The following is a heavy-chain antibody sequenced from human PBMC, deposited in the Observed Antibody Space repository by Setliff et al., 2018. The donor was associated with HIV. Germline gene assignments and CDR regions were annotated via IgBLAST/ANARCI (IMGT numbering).Heavy chain of an antibody. V-gene: IGHV3-30*02. CDR1: GFTFISYG. Sequence: GGSLRLSCAVSGFTFISYGMYWVRQAPGKGLEWVAFIRYDGSYRYYVDPMKGRFTISRDNSKNTMFLQMNSLRVEDTAIYYCAKMHTAMDPDTFDIWGQGTMVTV. D-gene: IGHD5-18*01. CDR3: AKMHTAMDPDTFDI. CDR2: IRYDGSYR. J-gene: IGHJ3*02.